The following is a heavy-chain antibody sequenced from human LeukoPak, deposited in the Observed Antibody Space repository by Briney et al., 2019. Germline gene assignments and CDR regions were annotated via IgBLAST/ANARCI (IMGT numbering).Heavy chain of an antibody. CDR2: IHCSGST. V-gene: IGHV4-31*03. CDR1: GVSISSGGYY. CDR3: ARGGSGQTFDY. Sequence: SETLSLTCTVSGVSISSGGYYWSWIRQHPGKGLEWIGYIHCSGSTYYNPSLKSRFTISVDTSKNQFSLKLSSLTGADKAVYYCARGGSGQTFDYWGQGTLVNVFS. J-gene: IGHJ4*02. D-gene: IGHD6-25*01.